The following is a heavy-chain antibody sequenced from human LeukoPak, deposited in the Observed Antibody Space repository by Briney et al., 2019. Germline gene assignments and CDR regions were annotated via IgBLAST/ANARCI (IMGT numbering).Heavy chain of an antibody. CDR1: GYTFTSYD. J-gene: IGHJ6*02. CDR2: MNPNSGNT. Sequence: ASVKVSCKASGYTFTSYDVNWVRQATGQGLEWMGWMNPNSGNTGLAQKFQGRVTLTRDTSLSTAYMELSNLRSDDTAAYYYARDEVVAAPNYFGMVVWGQGTTVSVSS. CDR3: ARDEVVAAPNYFGMVV. D-gene: IGHD2-15*01. V-gene: IGHV1-8*01.